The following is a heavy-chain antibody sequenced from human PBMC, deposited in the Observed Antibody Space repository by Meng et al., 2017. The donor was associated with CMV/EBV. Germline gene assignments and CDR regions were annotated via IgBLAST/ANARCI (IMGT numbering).Heavy chain of an antibody. Sequence: ASVKVSCKASGYTFTGYYMHWVRQATGQGLERMGWINPNSGGTNYAQKFQGRVTMTRDTSISTTYMELSRLRSDDTAVYYCARGGAYCGGNCYSFAFDIWGPGTMVTVSS. D-gene: IGHD2-21*01. CDR2: INPNSGGT. CDR3: ARGGAYCGGNCYSFAFDI. CDR1: GYTFTGYY. V-gene: IGHV1-2*02. J-gene: IGHJ3*02.